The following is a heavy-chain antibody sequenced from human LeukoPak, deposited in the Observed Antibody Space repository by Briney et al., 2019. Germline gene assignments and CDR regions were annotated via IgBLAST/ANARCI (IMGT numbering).Heavy chain of an antibody. V-gene: IGHV4-30-4*08. CDR3: ARAQLRNFDY. Sequence: SQTLSLTCTVSGGSISSGVYYWSWIRQPPGKGLEWIGYIYYSGSTYYNPSLKSRVTISVDTSKNQCSLKLSSVTAADTAVYYCARAQLRNFDYWGQGTLVTVSS. J-gene: IGHJ4*02. CDR1: GGSISSGVYY. D-gene: IGHD1-7*01. CDR2: IYYSGST.